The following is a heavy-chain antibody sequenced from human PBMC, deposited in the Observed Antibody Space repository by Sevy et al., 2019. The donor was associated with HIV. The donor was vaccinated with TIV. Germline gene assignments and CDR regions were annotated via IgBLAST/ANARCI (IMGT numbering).Heavy chain of an antibody. J-gene: IGHJ4*02. V-gene: IGHV1-2*02. CDR1: GYTFTGYY. D-gene: IGHD3-10*01. CDR3: SRSVYGSRTYLNDY. Sequence: ASVKVSYKASGYTFTGYYMHWVRQAPGQGLEWMGWLDPNCGGTNYAQKFQGRVTMSTDTSISTAYMELSRLRSDDTALYYCSRSVYGSRTYLNDYWGQGTLVTVSS. CDR2: LDPNCGGT.